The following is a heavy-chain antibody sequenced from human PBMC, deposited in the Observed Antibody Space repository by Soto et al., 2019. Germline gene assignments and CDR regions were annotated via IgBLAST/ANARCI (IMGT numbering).Heavy chain of an antibody. Sequence: QVQLVQSGAEVKKPGASVKVSCKASGYTFTSYGISWVRQAPGQGLEWMGWISAYNGNTNYAQKLQGRVTMTTDTSTSTAYMELRSLRSDDTSVYYCASDTRDCSSTSCYTIAEYFQHWGQGTLVTVSS. V-gene: IGHV1-18*01. D-gene: IGHD2-2*02. J-gene: IGHJ1*01. CDR2: ISAYNGNT. CDR1: GYTFTSYG. CDR3: ASDTRDCSSTSCYTIAEYFQH.